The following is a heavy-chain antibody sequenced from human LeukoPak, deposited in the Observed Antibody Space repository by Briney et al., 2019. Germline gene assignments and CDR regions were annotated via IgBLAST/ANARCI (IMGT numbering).Heavy chain of an antibody. CDR1: GGSISSSSYY. J-gene: IGHJ4*02. D-gene: IGHD2-21*01. CDR3: AKNGHSHDN. Sequence: PSETLSLTCTVSGGSISSSSYYWGWIRHPPGKGLEWVANIKHDGSESHHVDSVRGRFTISRDNAKNSLYLQMNSLRAEDTAVYYCAKNGHSHDNWGQGTLVTVSS. CDR2: IKHDGSES. V-gene: IGHV3-7*01.